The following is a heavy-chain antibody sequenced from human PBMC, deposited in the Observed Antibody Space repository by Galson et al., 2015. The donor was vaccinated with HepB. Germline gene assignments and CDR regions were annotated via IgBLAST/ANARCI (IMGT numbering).Heavy chain of an antibody. CDR1: GYTFTSYA. CDR2: INAGNGNT. V-gene: IGHV1-3*01. Sequence: SVKVSCKASGYTFTSYAVHWVRQAPGQSLEWMGWINAGNGNTKYSQKFQGRVTIIRDTSASTNYMELSSLRSEDTAVYYCARVVSSKWGGFDYWGQGTLVTVSS. CDR3: ARVVSSKWGGFDY. J-gene: IGHJ4*02. D-gene: IGHD6-13*01.